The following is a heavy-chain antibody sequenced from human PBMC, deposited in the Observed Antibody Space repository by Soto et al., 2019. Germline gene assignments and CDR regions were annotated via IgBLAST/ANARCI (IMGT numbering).Heavy chain of an antibody. CDR3: ARTREDYGDFSYNWFDP. Sequence: ASGPTLVNPTETLTLTCTVSGFSLSNARMGVSWIRQPPGKALEWLAHIFSNDEKSYSTSLKSRLTISKDTSKSQVVLTMTNMDPVDTATYYCARTREDYGDFSYNWFDPWGQGTLVTVSS. D-gene: IGHD4-17*01. V-gene: IGHV2-26*01. J-gene: IGHJ5*02. CDR1: GFSLSNARMG. CDR2: IFSNDEK.